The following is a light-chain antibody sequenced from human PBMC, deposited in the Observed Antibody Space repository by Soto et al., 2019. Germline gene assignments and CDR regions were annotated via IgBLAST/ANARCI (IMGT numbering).Light chain of an antibody. V-gene: IGLV2-14*01. CDR1: SSDIDQYNY. CDR2: DVS. CDR3: TSYTSSATLE. Sequence: QSALTQPASVSGSPGQSITISCTGTSSDIDQYNYVSWYQQHPGKAPKLMIYDVSNRPSGVPNRFSGSKSGNTASLTIAGLQAEDEADYYCTSYTSSATLEVGGGTKLTVL. J-gene: IGLJ2*01.